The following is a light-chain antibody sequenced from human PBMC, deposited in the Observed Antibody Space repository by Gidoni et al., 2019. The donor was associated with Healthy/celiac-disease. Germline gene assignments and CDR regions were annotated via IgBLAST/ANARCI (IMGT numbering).Light chain of an antibody. CDR1: QSVSSSY. CDR2: GAS. V-gene: IGKV3-20*01. Sequence: EIVLTPSPGTLSLSPGERATLSCRASQSVSSSYLDWYQQKPGQAPRLLIYGASSRATGIPDRFSGSGSGTDFTLTISRLEPEDFAVYYCQQYRTFGQGTKVEIK. CDR3: QQYRT. J-gene: IGKJ1*01.